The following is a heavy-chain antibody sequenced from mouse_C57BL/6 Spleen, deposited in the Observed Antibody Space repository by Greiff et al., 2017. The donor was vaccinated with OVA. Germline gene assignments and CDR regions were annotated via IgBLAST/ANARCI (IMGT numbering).Heavy chain of an antibody. CDR1: GYTFTSYG. Sequence: VQLQQSGAELARPGASVKLSCKASGYTFTSYGISWVKQRTGQGLEWIGEIYPRSGNTYYNEKFKGQATLTADKSSSTAYMELRSLTSEDSAVYFCAMAYYDYDWFAYWGQGTLVTVSA. V-gene: IGHV1-81*01. D-gene: IGHD2-4*01. J-gene: IGHJ3*01. CDR3: AMAYYDYDWFAY. CDR2: IYPRSGNT.